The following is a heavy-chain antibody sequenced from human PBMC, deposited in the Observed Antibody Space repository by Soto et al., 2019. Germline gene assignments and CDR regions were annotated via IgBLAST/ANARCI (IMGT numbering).Heavy chain of an antibody. Sequence: GGSLRLSCAASGFTFSSYGMHWVRQAPGKGLEWVAVISYDGSNKYYADSVKGRFTISRDNSKNTLYLQMNSLRAEDTAVYYCAKDLVDKYCSGGSCFHYLDYWGQGTLVTVSS. V-gene: IGHV3-30*18. CDR2: ISYDGSNK. J-gene: IGHJ4*02. CDR3: AKDLVDKYCSGGSCFHYLDY. CDR1: GFTFSSYG. D-gene: IGHD2-15*01.